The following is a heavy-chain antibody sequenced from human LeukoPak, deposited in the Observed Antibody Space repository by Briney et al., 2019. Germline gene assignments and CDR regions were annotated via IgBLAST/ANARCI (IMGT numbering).Heavy chain of an antibody. CDR1: GGSISSGSYY. J-gene: IGHJ3*02. Sequence: PSQTLSLTCTVSGGSISSGSYYWSWIRQPAGKGLEWIGRIYTSGSTNYNPSLKSRVTISVDTSKNQFSLKLSSVTAADTAVYYCARGRDIVVVPAASPLAFDIWGQGTMVTVSS. D-gene: IGHD2-2*01. CDR3: ARGRDIVVVPAASPLAFDI. V-gene: IGHV4-61*02. CDR2: IYTSGST.